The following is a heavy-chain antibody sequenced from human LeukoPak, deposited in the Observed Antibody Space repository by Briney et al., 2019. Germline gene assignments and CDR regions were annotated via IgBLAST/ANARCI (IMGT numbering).Heavy chain of an antibody. CDR2: IYPVDSDT. CDR3: ARRVGTSWHFDY. Sequence: GESLKISCEASGYRFSTYWIVWVRQIPGKGLEWMGIIYPVDSDTRYSPSFQGQVTISADKSISTAYLQGSSLKASDTAIYYCARRVGTSWHFDYWGQGTLVTVSS. J-gene: IGHJ4*02. CDR1: GYRFSTYW. D-gene: IGHD6-13*01. V-gene: IGHV5-51*01.